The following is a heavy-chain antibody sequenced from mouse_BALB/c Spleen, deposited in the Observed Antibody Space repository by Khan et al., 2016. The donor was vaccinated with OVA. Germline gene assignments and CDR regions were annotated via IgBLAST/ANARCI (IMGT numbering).Heavy chain of an antibody. CDR3: ARGNWQSYYFDY. D-gene: IGHD4-1*01. J-gene: IGHJ2*01. Sequence: EVQLVESGPELVKPGTSVKMSCKASGYRFTSYIIHWVKQRPGQGLEWIGYINPYNGATKYNEKFKGKATLTSDKSSNTAYMELSSLTSEDSAVYYGARGNWQSYYFDYWGQGTTLTVSS. V-gene: IGHV1S136*01. CDR2: INPYNGAT. CDR1: GYRFTSYI.